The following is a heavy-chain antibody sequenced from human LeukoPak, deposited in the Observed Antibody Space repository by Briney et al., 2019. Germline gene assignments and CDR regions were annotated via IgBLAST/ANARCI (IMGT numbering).Heavy chain of an antibody. D-gene: IGHD3-9*01. CDR3: ARENYDILTGYYFDY. Sequence: GGSLRLSCAASGFTFSSYAMSWVRQAPGKGLEWVAVIWYDGSNKYYADSVKGRFTISRDNSKNTLYLQMNSLRAKDTAVYYCARENYDILTGYYFDYWGQGTLVTVSS. CDR2: IWYDGSNK. V-gene: IGHV3-33*08. J-gene: IGHJ4*02. CDR1: GFTFSSYA.